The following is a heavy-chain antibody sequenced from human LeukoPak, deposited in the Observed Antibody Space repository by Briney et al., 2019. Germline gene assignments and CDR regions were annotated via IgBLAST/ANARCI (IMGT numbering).Heavy chain of an antibody. CDR2: IVVGSGNT. Sequence: ASVKVSCKASGFTFTSSAMQWVRQARGQRLEWIGWIVVGSGNTNYAQKFQERVTITRDMSTSTAYMELSSLRYEDTAVYYCAASRRTIAQPWEAFVMWGQGTMVTVSS. J-gene: IGHJ3*02. CDR3: AASRRTIAQPWEAFVM. D-gene: IGHD1-26*01. V-gene: IGHV1-58*02. CDR1: GFTFTSSA.